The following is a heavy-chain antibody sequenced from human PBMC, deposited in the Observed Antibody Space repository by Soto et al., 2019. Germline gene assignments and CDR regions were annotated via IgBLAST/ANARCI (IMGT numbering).Heavy chain of an antibody. CDR2: ISSSGSTI. Sequence: GGSLRLSCAASGFTFSSYEMNWVRQAPGKGLEWVSYISSSGSTIYYADSVKGRFTISRDNAKNSLYLQMNSLRAEDTAVYYCARFSARFLEWLSNFDYWGQGTLVTVSS. CDR1: GFTFSSYE. CDR3: ARFSARFLEWLSNFDY. J-gene: IGHJ4*02. V-gene: IGHV3-48*03. D-gene: IGHD3-3*01.